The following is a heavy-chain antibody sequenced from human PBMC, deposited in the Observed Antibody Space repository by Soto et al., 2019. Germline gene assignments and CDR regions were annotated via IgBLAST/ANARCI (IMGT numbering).Heavy chain of an antibody. CDR3: ARYCSGGSCYYFDP. CDR1: GGSISSSYFY. CDR2: MYYSGTT. Sequence: TSETLSLTCTVSGGSISSSYFYWGWLRQPPGKGLDFIGSMYYSGTTYYNPSLKNRITISVDTSKNQFSLKLISVTAADTAVYYCARYCSGGSCYYFDPWGQGTLVTVSS. J-gene: IGHJ5*02. V-gene: IGHV4-39*01. D-gene: IGHD2-15*01.